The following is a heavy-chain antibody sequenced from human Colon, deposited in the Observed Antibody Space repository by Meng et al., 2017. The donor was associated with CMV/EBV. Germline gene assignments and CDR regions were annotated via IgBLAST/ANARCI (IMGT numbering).Heavy chain of an antibody. CDR3: ARGIEAGLDY. CDR1: VYTFTSLD. D-gene: IGHD5-12*01. CDR2: MNPSRGIT. V-gene: IGHV1-8*01. J-gene: IGHJ4*02. Sequence: SCKASVYTFTSLDINWVRQATGQGPEWMGWMNPSRGITAYAQKFQGRVTMTRDTSIDTAYMELTSLKSEDTAIYYCARGIEAGLDYWGQGTLVTVSS.